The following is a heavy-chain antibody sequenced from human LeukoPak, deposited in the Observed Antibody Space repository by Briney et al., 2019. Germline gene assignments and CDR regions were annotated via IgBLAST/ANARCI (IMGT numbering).Heavy chain of an antibody. Sequence: ASVKVSCKASGYTFTSYGISWVRQAPGQGLEWMGWISAYNGNTNYAQKLQGRVTMTTDTSTSTAYMELRSLRSDDTAVYYCARVGVYSGSYPGHDAFDIWGQGTMVTVSS. V-gene: IGHV1-18*01. CDR3: ARVGVYSGSYPGHDAFDI. D-gene: IGHD1-26*01. J-gene: IGHJ3*02. CDR2: ISAYNGNT. CDR1: GYTFTSYG.